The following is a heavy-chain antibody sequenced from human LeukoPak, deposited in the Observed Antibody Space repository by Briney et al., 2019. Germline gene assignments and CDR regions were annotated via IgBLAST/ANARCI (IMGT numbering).Heavy chain of an antibody. Sequence: PGGSLRLSCAASGFTFSSYWMSWVRQAPGKGLEWVSNIKQDGSEKYYVDSVKGRFTISRDNSKNTLYLQLNSLGAEDTAVYYCVRDQLIRSGDWYFDLWGRGTLVTVSS. J-gene: IGHJ2*01. CDR2: IKQDGSEK. D-gene: IGHD3-10*01. V-gene: IGHV3-7*01. CDR1: GFTFSSYW. CDR3: VRDQLIRSGDWYFDL.